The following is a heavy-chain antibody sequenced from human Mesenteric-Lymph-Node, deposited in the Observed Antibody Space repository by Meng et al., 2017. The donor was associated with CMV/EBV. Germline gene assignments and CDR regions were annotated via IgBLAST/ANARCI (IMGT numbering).Heavy chain of an antibody. CDR3: AKILGNWNYLDY. CDR2: IRYDGSNK. V-gene: IGHV3-30*02. CDR1: GFTLSSYG. J-gene: IGHJ4*02. Sequence: GGSLRLSCAASGFTLSSYGMHWVRQAPGKGLEWVAFIRYDGSNKNCADSVKGRFTISRDNSKNTLYLQMNSLRAEDTAVYYCAKILGNWNYLDYWGQGTPVTVSS. D-gene: IGHD1-20*01.